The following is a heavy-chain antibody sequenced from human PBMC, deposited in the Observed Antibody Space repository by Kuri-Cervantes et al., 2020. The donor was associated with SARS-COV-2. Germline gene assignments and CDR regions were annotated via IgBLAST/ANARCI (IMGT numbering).Heavy chain of an antibody. D-gene: IGHD3-16*01. V-gene: IGHV1-69*10. CDR1: GGTFRNYG. CDR3: ARGGLATPYYAMDV. Sequence: SSVKVSCKASGGTFRNYGFSWVRQAPGQRLEWMGGIILILGPANYAPRFQGRATITADQSTNIAYVELNSLTSEDTAVYYCARGGLATPYYAMDVWGQGTTVTVSS. J-gene: IGHJ6*02. CDR2: IILILGPA.